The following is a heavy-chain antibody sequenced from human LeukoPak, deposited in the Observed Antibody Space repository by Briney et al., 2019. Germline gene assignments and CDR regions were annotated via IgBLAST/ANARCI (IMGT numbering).Heavy chain of an antibody. V-gene: IGHV3-30*04. CDR2: ISYDGSNK. Sequence: GGSMRLSCAASGFTFSNYAMHWVRQAPGKGLEWVAVISYDGSNKYYADSVKGRFTISRDNSKNTLYLQMNSLRAEDTVVYYCARYFRAYCGGDCYSGDAFDIWGQGTMVTVSS. CDR3: ARYFRAYCGGDCYSGDAFDI. J-gene: IGHJ3*02. CDR1: GFTFSNYA. D-gene: IGHD2-21*02.